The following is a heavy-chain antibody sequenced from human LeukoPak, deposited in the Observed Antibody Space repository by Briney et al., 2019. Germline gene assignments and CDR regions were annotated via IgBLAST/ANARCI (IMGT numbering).Heavy chain of an antibody. Sequence: SETLSLTCTVSGGSISNYYWSWIRQPPGKGLEWIGYIYYSGSTNYNPSLKSRVTISVDTSKNQFSLKLSSVTAADTAVYYCARALGIAAAGIWFDPWGQGTLVTVSS. D-gene: IGHD6-13*01. CDR3: ARALGIAAAGIWFDP. CDR2: IYYSGST. CDR1: GGSISNYY. J-gene: IGHJ5*02. V-gene: IGHV4-59*01.